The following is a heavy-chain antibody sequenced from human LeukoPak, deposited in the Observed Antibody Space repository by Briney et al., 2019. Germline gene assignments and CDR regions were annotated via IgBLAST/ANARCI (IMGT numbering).Heavy chain of an antibody. CDR2: IIPIFSTA. D-gene: IGHD3-3*01. J-gene: IGHJ4*02. Sequence: SVKVSCKPPGDTFSSYAISWVRQAPGQRLEWMGGIIPIFSTANYAQKFQGRVTITADKSTSTAYMELSSLRSEDTAVYYCATQSYDFWSGYFDDWGQGTLVTVSS. V-gene: IGHV1-69*06. CDR3: ATQSYDFWSGYFDD. CDR1: GDTFSSYA.